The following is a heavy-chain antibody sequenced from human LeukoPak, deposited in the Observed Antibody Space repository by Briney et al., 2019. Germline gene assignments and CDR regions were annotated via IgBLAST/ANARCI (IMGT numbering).Heavy chain of an antibody. CDR1: GGTFSSYA. CDR2: IIPIFGTA. D-gene: IGHD1-1*01. CDR3: ARARSVHDYMDV. J-gene: IGHJ6*03. Sequence: AASVKVSSKASGGTFSSYAISWVRQAPGQGLEWMGGIIPIFGTANYAQKFQGRVTITADKSTSTAYMELSSLRSEDTAVYYCARARSVHDYMDVWGKGTTVTVSS. V-gene: IGHV1-69*06.